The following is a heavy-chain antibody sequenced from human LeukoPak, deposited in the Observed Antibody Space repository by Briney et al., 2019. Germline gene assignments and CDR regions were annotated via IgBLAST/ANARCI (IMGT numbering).Heavy chain of an antibody. J-gene: IGHJ2*01. CDR3: ARDYYDSSGYYEFGDFWDFDL. Sequence: SETLSLTCTVSGGSISSGGYHWSWIRQPPGKGLEWIGCIFYSGSTYYNPSLKSRVSISIDTSKNQFSLKLSSVTAADTAVYYCARDYYDSSGYYEFGDFWDFDLWGRGTLVTVSS. CDR1: GGSISSGGYH. V-gene: IGHV4-30-4*08. D-gene: IGHD3-22*01. CDR2: IFYSGST.